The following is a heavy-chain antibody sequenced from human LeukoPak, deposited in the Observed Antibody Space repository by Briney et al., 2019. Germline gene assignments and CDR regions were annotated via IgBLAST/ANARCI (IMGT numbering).Heavy chain of an antibody. D-gene: IGHD5-12*01. CDR3: ARGPLRNPPLDNKWLRGWFDP. CDR1: DDSISDYY. CDR2: IYHSGST. V-gene: IGHV4-59*12. J-gene: IGHJ5*02. Sequence: SETLSLTCTVSDDSISDYYWSWIRQPPGRGLEWIGFIYHSGSTNYNPSLKSRVAMAVDTSRNQFSLKLSSVTAADTAVYYCARGPLRNPPLDNKWLRGWFDPWGQGTLVTVSS.